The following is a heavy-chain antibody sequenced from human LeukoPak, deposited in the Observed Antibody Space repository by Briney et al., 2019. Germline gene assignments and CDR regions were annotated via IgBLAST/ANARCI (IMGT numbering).Heavy chain of an antibody. V-gene: IGHV1-18*01. D-gene: IGHD4-17*01. CDR2: ISAYNGNT. CDR1: GYTFTSYG. Sequence: GASVKVSCKASGYTFTSYGISWVRQAPGQGLEWMGWISAYNGNTNYAQKLQGRVTMTTDTSTSTAYMELRSLRSDDTAVYYCARATYGDYDGNWFDPWGQGTLVTVSS. J-gene: IGHJ5*02. CDR3: ARATYGDYDGNWFDP.